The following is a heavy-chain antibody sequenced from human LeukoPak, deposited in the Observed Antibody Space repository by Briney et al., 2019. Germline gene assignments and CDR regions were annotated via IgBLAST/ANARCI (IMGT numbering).Heavy chain of an antibody. Sequence: SETLSLTCTVSGGSISNSSYYWGWIRQPPGKGLEWIGSMYYSGSTYYNPSLKSRATISVDTSKNQFSLKLSSVTAADTAVYYCARHSRMGAINPSYWGQGTLVTVSS. CDR2: MYYSGST. V-gene: IGHV4-39*01. J-gene: IGHJ4*02. D-gene: IGHD2-2*01. CDR3: ARHSRMGAINPSY. CDR1: GGSISNSSYY.